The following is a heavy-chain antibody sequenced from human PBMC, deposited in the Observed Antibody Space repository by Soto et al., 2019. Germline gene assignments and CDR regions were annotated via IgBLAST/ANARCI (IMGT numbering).Heavy chain of an antibody. V-gene: IGHV3-23*01. CDR1: GFTFSTYA. J-gene: IGHJ3*02. D-gene: IGHD4-17*01. CDR2: ISRDGFDI. Sequence: GGSLRLSCAASGFTFSTYAMSCVRQAPGKGLEWVSAISRDGFDIYYADSVKGRFTISRDNSKHMLFLQMNSLRTEDTAVYYCAHPRGYGVFDAYDIWGQGAMVTVSS. CDR3: AHPRGYGVFDAYDI.